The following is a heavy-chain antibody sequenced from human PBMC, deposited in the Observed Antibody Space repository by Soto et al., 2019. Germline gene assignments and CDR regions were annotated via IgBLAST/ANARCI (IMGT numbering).Heavy chain of an antibody. V-gene: IGHV3-48*01. CDR2: ISSATTTI. CDR1: GSRFSNYS. D-gene: IGHD3-3*01. CDR3: AKTREGHDFWSGQITHGYFDY. Sequence: PGGSLRLSCAASGSRFSNYSMNWVRQAPGKGLEWVSYISSATTTIYYADSVKGRFTISRGNAKNSLYLQMNSLRADDTAVYYCAKTREGHDFWSGQITHGYFDYWGQGIQVTVSS. J-gene: IGHJ4*02.